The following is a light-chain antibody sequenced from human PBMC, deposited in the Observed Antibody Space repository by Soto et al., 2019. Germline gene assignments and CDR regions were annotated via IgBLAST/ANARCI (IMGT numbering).Light chain of an antibody. CDR2: DVN. Sequence: QSALTQPASVSGSPGQSITISCTGTSSDIGGYNYVSWFQQHPGKAPKLIIYDVNKRPSGVSNRFSGSKSGTTASLAISGLQAEDEAEYFRSSYAGTNTLVLFGGGTKLTVL. V-gene: IGLV2-14*01. CDR3: SSYAGTNTLVL. J-gene: IGLJ3*02. CDR1: SSDIGGYNY.